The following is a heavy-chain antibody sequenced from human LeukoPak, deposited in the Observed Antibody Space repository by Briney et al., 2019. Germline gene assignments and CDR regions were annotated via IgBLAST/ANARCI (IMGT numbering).Heavy chain of an antibody. CDR2: VSYDGSNK. V-gene: IGHV3-30*18. CDR1: GFTFSSYG. J-gene: IGHJ4*02. Sequence: GGSLRLSCAASGFTFSSYGMHWVRQAPGKGLEWVAVVSYDGSNKYYADSVKGRFTISRDNSKNTLYLQMNSLRAEDTAVYYCAKDSSRYYFDYWGQGTLVTVSS. CDR3: AKDSSRYYFDY.